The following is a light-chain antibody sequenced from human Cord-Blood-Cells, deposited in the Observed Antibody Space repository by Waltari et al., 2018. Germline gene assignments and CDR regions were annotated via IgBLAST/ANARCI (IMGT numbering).Light chain of an antibody. CDR3: HQYNNWPAIT. CDR1: QSVSSN. CDR2: GAS. V-gene: IGKV3-15*01. Sequence: EIVMTQSPATLSVSPGERAPLSCRASQSVSSNLAWYQQKPGQAPRLLIYGASTRATGIPARFSGSGAGTEFTITISSLQSEDFAVYYCHQYNNWPAITFGQGTRLEIK. J-gene: IGKJ5*01.